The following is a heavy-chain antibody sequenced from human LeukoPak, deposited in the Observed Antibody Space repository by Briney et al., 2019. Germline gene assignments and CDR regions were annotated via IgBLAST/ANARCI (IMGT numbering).Heavy chain of an antibody. CDR3: ARLGATTIDY. V-gene: IGHV3-21*01. J-gene: IGHJ4*02. D-gene: IGHD1-26*01. Sequence: GGSLRLSCAASGFTVSSNYMSWVRQAPGKGLEWVSSISSSSSYIYYADSVKGRFTISRDNAKNSLYLQMNSLRAEDTAVYYCARLGATTIDYWGQGTLVTVSS. CDR2: ISSSSSYI. CDR1: GFTVSSNY.